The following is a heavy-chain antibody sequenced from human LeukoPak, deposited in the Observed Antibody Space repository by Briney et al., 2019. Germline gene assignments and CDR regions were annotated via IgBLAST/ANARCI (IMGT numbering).Heavy chain of an antibody. CDR1: GGSISSSSYY. Sequence: SETLSLTCTVSGGSISSSSYYWGWIRQPPGKGLEWIGSIYYSGSTYYNPSLKSRVTISVDTSKNQFSLKLSSVTAADTAVYYCARPGNHDSSGYFTDAFDIWGQGTMVTVSS. D-gene: IGHD3-22*01. CDR2: IYYSGST. CDR3: ARPGNHDSSGYFTDAFDI. J-gene: IGHJ3*02. V-gene: IGHV4-39*01.